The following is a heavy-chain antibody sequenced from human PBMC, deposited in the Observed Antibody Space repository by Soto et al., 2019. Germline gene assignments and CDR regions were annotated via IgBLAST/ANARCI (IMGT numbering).Heavy chain of an antibody. V-gene: IGHV3-30-3*01. CDR1: GFTFSRYA. Sequence: QVQLVESGGGVVQPGRSLRLSCAASGFTFSRYAMHWVRQAPGKGLEWVAVISYDGSNKYYADSVKGRFTISRDNSKNTLYLQMNSLTAEDTAVYYCTSIPVGAIPHSPSLDYWGQGTLVTVSS. J-gene: IGHJ4*02. CDR3: TSIPVGAIPHSPSLDY. D-gene: IGHD1-26*01. CDR2: ISYDGSNK.